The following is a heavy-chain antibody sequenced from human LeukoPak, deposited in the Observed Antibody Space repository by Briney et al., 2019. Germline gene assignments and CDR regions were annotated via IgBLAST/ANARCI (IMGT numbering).Heavy chain of an antibody. Sequence: GGSLRLSCAASGFTFSSYAMSWVRQAPGKGLEWVSAISGSGGSTYYADSVKGRFTISRDNSKNTLYLQMNSLRAEDTAVYYCAKRGYDSSGYYFIAAHEYFQHWGQGTLVTVSP. V-gene: IGHV3-23*01. D-gene: IGHD3-22*01. CDR3: AKRGYDSSGYYFIAAHEYFQH. J-gene: IGHJ1*01. CDR2: ISGSGGST. CDR1: GFTFSSYA.